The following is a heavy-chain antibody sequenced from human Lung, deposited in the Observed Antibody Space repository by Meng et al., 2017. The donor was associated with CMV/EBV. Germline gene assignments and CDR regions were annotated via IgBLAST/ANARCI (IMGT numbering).Heavy chain of an antibody. D-gene: IGHD3-10*01. V-gene: IGHV4-39*07. J-gene: IGHJ4*02. Sequence: QLHSSVSGHGKVKPSVSLPRNCSLSGGSCSSSLHDLCWTRQPPGKGLACIWTISYSGTTFYNLPLKSRVTISINTSKFQFPLKLSSVTATDTAVYYCARDRTYPSGLDYWGQGTLVTVSS. CDR1: GGSCSSSLHD. CDR2: ISYSGTT. CDR3: ARDRTYPSGLDY.